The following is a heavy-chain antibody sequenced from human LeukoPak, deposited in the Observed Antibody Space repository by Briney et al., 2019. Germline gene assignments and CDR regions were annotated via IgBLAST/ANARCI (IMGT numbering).Heavy chain of an antibody. Sequence: PSETLSLTCTVSGGSISSYYWSWIRQPPGKGLEWIGYIYTSGSTNYNPSLKSRVTISVDTSKNQFSLKLSSVTAADTAVYYCARHPYSSSSSSSYYMDVWGKGTTVTLSS. CDR2: IYTSGST. V-gene: IGHV4-4*09. J-gene: IGHJ6*03. CDR1: GGSISSYY. D-gene: IGHD6-6*01. CDR3: ARHPYSSSSSSSYYMDV.